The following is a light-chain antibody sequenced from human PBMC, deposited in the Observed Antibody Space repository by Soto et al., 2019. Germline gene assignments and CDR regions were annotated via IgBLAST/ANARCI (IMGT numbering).Light chain of an antibody. V-gene: IGLV1-51*02. CDR3: GTWDNSLSAWV. Sequence: QSVLTQPPSVSAAPGQTVTISCSGSSSNIGNNYVSWYQQLPGTAPKLLIYENNKRPSGIPDRFSGSKSGTSATLGITGLQTGDEADYYCGTWDNSLSAWVFGGGTQLTVL. J-gene: IGLJ3*02. CDR2: ENN. CDR1: SSNIGNNY.